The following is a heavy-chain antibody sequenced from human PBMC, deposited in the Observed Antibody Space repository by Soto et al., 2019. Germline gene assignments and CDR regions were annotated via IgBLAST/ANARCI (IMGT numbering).Heavy chain of an antibody. CDR2: IIPILNTP. CDR3: ARAVRYSNGPNYFDP. V-gene: IGHV1-69*13. D-gene: IGHD6-19*01. CDR1: GDTFSHYI. J-gene: IGHJ5*02. Sequence: SVKVSCKASGDTFSHYIINWVRQAPGQGLEWMGGIIPILNTPRYAQSLQGRVTITADESTRTVYMELNSLRSEDTGIYYCARAVRYSNGPNYFDPWGRGTLVTVSS.